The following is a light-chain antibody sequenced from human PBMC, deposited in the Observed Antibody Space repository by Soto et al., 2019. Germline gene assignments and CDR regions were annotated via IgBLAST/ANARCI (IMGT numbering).Light chain of an antibody. V-gene: IGKV1-8*01. CDR1: QVISSY. J-gene: IGKJ4*01. Sequence: IQMTRGPSTLSASVVDRVAITGGASQVISSYLAWYQQKPGQAPKLLIYAASTLQSGVPSRFSGSGSGTDFTLTISCLESEDFATYYCQQYYSYPLTFGGGTKVDIK. CDR2: AAS. CDR3: QQYYSYPLT.